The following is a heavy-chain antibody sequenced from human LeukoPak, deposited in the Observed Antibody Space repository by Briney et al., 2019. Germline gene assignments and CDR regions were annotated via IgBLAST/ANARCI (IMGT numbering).Heavy chain of an antibody. CDR1: GFTFSSYW. CDR2: IKQDGSEK. V-gene: IGHV3-7*02. Sequence: GGSLRLSCAASGFTFSSYWMSWVRQAPGKGLEWVANIKQDGSEKYYVDSVKGRFTISRDNAKNSLYLQMNSLRAEDTAVYYCAKCSGGNCYHSDDHWGQGTLVTVSP. D-gene: IGHD2-15*01. CDR3: AKCSGGNCYHSDDH. J-gene: IGHJ5*02.